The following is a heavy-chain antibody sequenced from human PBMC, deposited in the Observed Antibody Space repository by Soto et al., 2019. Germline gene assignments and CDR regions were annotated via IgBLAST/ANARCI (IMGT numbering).Heavy chain of an antibody. CDR3: ARGAINYYYEDV. V-gene: IGHV3-74*01. J-gene: IGHJ6*03. Sequence: EVQLVESVGGLVQPGGSLRLSCAASGFTFSDYWMHWVRQAPGKGLEWVSRIKRDGSTTNYADSVKGRFTISRDNAKNSLYLEMNSLRVEDTADYYSARGAINYYYEDVWVKGTTVTVSS. CDR2: IKRDGSTT. CDR1: GFTFSDYW.